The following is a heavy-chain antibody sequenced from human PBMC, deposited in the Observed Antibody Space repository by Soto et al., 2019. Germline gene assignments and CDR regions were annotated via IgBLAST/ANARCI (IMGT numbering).Heavy chain of an antibody. CDR3: ARGKGNHRY. J-gene: IGHJ4*02. CDR2: IFYNGTT. CDR1: GVSLTSYY. Sequence: NPSETLSLTCSVPGVSLTSYYWSWIRQTPGKTLEWIGCIFYNGTTNYNPSLKSRVTISLDMSKNQFSLKLKSVSAEDKALYYCARGKGNHRYWGPGTLVTVSS. V-gene: IGHV4-59*01. D-gene: IGHD1-1*01.